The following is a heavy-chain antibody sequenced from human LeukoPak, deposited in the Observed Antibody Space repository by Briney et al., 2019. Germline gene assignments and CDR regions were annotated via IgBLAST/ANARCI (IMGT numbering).Heavy chain of an antibody. V-gene: IGHV3-23*01. CDR3: AKKGATTGDFDY. CDR2: ISGSGGDT. D-gene: IGHD1-26*01. J-gene: IGHJ4*02. Sequence: LAGGSLRLSCAASGFTFSNFLMTWVRQAPGKGPEWVSAISGSGGDTYYADSVKGRFTISRDNSKNTLYLQMNGLRAEDTAVYYCAKKGATTGDFDYWGQGTLVTVSS. CDR1: GFTFSNFL.